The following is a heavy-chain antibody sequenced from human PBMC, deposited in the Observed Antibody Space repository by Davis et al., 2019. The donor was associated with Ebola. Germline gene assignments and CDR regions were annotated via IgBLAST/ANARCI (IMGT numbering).Heavy chain of an antibody. CDR1: GGSFSGYY. CDR2: INHSGST. V-gene: IGHV4-34*01. J-gene: IGHJ4*02. CDR3: ARDAGYSYGFDY. Sequence: MPSETLSLTCAVYGGSFSGYYWSWIRQPPGKGLEWIGEINHSGSTNYNQSLKSRVTISVDTSKNQFSLKLSSVTAADTAVYYCARDAGYSYGFDYWGQGTLVTVSS. D-gene: IGHD5-18*01.